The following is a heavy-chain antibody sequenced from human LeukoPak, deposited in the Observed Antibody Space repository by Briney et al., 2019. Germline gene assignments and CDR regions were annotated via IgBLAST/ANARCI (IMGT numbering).Heavy chain of an antibody. J-gene: IGHJ5*02. V-gene: IGHV4-34*01. CDR2: INHSGST. CDR3: ARGVIDILSGYYRSIEAISWFDP. CDR1: GGSFSGYY. Sequence: KPSETLSLTCAVYGGSFSGYYWSWIRQPPGKGLEGIGEINHSGSTNYNPSLKSRVTISVDTSKNQFSLKLSYVTAADSAVYYCARGVIDILSGYYRSIEAISWFDPWGQGTLVTVSS. D-gene: IGHD3-9*01.